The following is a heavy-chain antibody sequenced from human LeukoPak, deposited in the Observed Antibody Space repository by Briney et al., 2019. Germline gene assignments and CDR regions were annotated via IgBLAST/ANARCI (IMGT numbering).Heavy chain of an antibody. V-gene: IGHV3-23*01. CDR1: GFTFSSYA. CDR2: ISGSGGST. D-gene: IGHD3-22*01. J-gene: IGHJ4*02. Sequence: PGGSLRLSCAASGFTFSSYATSWVRQAPGKGLEWVSAISGSGGSTYYADSVKGRFTISRDNSKNTLYLQMNSLRAEDTAVYYCAKTCYYDSSGYIFDYWGQGTLVTVSS. CDR3: AKTCYYDSSGYIFDY.